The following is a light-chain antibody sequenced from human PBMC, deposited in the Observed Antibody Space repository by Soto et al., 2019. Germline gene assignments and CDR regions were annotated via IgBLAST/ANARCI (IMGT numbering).Light chain of an antibody. CDR2: GAS. CDR3: QQYNNWPPPLT. V-gene: IGKV3-15*01. CDR1: QSVSNN. Sequence: EIVMTQSPATLSLSPGERATLSCRASQSVSNNLAWYHQKPGQAPRLLIYGASTRATGIPARFSGSGSGTEFTLTISSLQSEDFAVYYCQQYNNWPPPLTFGGGTKVEIK. J-gene: IGKJ4*01.